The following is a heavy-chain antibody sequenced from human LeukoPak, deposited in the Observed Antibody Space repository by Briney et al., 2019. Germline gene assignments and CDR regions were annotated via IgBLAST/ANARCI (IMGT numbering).Heavy chain of an antibody. D-gene: IGHD3-3*01. CDR3: TTGFFGVVNDAFDI. CDR1: GFTFNNAW. J-gene: IGHJ3*02. Sequence: GGSLRLSCAASGFTFNNAWMNWVRQAPGKGLEWVCRIFRKTDGGTADYAAPVKGRFTISRDDSKNTLWLQMNSLKTEDTAVYYCTTGFFGVVNDAFDIWGEGTMVIVSS. V-gene: IGHV3-15*01. CDR2: IFRKTDGGTA.